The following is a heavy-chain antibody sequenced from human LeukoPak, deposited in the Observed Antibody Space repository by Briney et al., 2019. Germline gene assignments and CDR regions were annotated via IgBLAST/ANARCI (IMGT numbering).Heavy chain of an antibody. D-gene: IGHD1-26*01. J-gene: IGHJ4*02. CDR2: ISSGSSTI. CDR1: GFSFSDYS. CDR3: AKARVGSGRSNYFDY. V-gene: IGHV3-48*01. Sequence: GGSLRLSCAASGFSFSDYSINWVRQAPGKGLEWVSFISSGSSTIDYSDSVKGRFTISRDNAKNSVYLQMNSLRAEDTAVYYCAKARVGSGRSNYFDYWGQGTLVTVSS.